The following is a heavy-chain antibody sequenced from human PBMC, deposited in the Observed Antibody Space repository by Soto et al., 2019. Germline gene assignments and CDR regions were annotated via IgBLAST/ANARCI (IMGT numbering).Heavy chain of an antibody. CDR1: GGSISSSNW. Sequence: PSETLSLTCAVSGGSISSSNWRSWVRQPPGXGLEWIGEIYHSGSTNYNPSLKSRVTISVDKSKNQFSLKLSSVTAADTAVYYCARGTYYYDSSGYPTYDWFDPWGQGTLVTVSS. D-gene: IGHD3-22*01. CDR3: ARGTYYYDSSGYPTYDWFDP. J-gene: IGHJ5*02. V-gene: IGHV4-4*02. CDR2: IYHSGST.